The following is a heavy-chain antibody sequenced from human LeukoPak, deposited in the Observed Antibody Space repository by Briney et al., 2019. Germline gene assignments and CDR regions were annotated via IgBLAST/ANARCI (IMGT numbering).Heavy chain of an antibody. J-gene: IGHJ4*02. Sequence: GESLKISCKGSGYSFTSYWIGWVRQMPGKGLEWMGIIYPGDSDTRYSPSFQGQVTISADKSISTAYLQWSSLKASGTAMYYCARGRDIVVVVAATPIFDYWGQGTLVTVSS. V-gene: IGHV5-51*01. CDR3: ARGRDIVVVVAATPIFDY. CDR2: IYPGDSDT. CDR1: GYSFTSYW. D-gene: IGHD2-15*01.